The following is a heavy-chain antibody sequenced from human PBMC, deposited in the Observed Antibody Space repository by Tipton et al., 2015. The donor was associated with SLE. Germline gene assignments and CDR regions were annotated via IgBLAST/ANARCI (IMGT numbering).Heavy chain of an antibody. CDR3: ARDLEVGDNPYFDY. V-gene: IGHV3-30-3*01. D-gene: IGHD1-26*01. CDR1: GFTFSSYA. Sequence: SLRLSCAASGFTFSSYAMHWVRQAPGKGLEWVAVISYDGSNKYYADSVKGRFTISRDNSKNTLYLQMNSLRGEDTAVYYCARDLEVGDNPYFDYWGQGTLVTVSS. CDR2: ISYDGSNK. J-gene: IGHJ4*02.